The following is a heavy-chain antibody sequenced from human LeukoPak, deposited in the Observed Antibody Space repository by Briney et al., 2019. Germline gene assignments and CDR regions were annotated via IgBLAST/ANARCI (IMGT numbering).Heavy chain of an antibody. V-gene: IGHV3-11*01. CDR2: ISSSGSTI. CDR1: GFTFSDYY. D-gene: IGHD2-2*01. CDR3: ARVVCISTSCHFDL. Sequence: PGGSLRLSCAASGFTFSDYYMSWIRQAPGKGLEWVSYISSSGSTIYYADSVKGRFTISRDNAKNSLYLQMNSLRAEDTAVYYFARVVCISTSCHFDLWGRGTLVIVSS. J-gene: IGHJ2*01.